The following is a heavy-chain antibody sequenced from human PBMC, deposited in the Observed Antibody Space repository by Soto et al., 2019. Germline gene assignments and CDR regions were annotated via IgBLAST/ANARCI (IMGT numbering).Heavy chain of an antibody. CDR1: GYTFTSYG. V-gene: IGHV1-18*01. J-gene: IGHJ4*02. Sequence: ASVKVSCKASGYTFTSYGISWVRQAPGQGLEWMGWISAYNGNTNYAQKLQGRVTMTTDTSTSTAYMELRSLRSDDTAVYYCARAFSDDYVWGSYRSPYDYWGQGTLVTVSS. CDR2: ISAYNGNT. CDR3: ARAFSDDYVWGSYRSPYDY. D-gene: IGHD3-16*02.